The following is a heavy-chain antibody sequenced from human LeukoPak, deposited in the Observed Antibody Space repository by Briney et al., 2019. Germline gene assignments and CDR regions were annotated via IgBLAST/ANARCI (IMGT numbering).Heavy chain of an antibody. D-gene: IGHD4-17*01. CDR1: GYTFTSYG. CDR3: ARVPGDYGWFGNYYYMDV. J-gene: IGHJ6*03. Sequence: ASVTVSCKSSGYTFTSYGISWVRQAPGQGGAWVGWISAYNGNTNYAQKLQGRVTMTTDTSTSTAYMELRSLRSDDTAVYYCARVPGDYGWFGNYYYMDVWGKGTTVTVSS. V-gene: IGHV1-18*01. CDR2: ISAYNGNT.